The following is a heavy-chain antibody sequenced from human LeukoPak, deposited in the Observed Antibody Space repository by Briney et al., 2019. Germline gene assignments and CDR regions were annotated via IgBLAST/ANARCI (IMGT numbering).Heavy chain of an antibody. J-gene: IGHJ4*02. Sequence: GESLKISCKASGYTFTSYWIGWVRQMPGKGLEWMGIIYPRDSDTRYSPSFQGQVTISADKSINTAYLQWSLKASDTAMYYCARLMTLDGYFDDWGQGTLVTVSS. CDR2: IYPRDSDT. V-gene: IGHV5-51*01. CDR1: GYTFTSYW. CDR3: ARLMTLDGYFDD. D-gene: IGHD5-24*01.